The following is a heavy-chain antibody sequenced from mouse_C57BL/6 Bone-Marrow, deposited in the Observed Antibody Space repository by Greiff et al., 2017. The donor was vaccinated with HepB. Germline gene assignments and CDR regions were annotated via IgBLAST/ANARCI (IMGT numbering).Heavy chain of an antibody. CDR3: AVGTVVAYWYFDV. CDR2: INPSSGYT. Sequence: QVQLKESGAELAKPGASVKLSCKASGYTFTSYWMPWVKQRPGQGLEWIGYINPSSGYTKYNQKFKDKATLTADKSSSTAYMQLSSLTYEDSAVYYCAVGTVVAYWYFDVWGTGTTVTVSS. D-gene: IGHD1-1*01. J-gene: IGHJ1*03. V-gene: IGHV1-7*01. CDR1: GYTFTSYW.